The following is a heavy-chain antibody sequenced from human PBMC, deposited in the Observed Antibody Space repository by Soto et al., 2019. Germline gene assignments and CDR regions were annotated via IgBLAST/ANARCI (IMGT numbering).Heavy chain of an antibody. D-gene: IGHD3-22*01. Sequence: QVQLVQSGAEVKKPGSSVKVSCKASGGTFSSYAISWVRQAPGQGLEWMGGIIPIFGTANYAQKFQGRVTITAEESTSTAYMAVSSLRSEDTAVYYCATLRDPYYYDSSGYGEDYWGQGTLVTVSS. CDR1: GGTFSSYA. V-gene: IGHV1-69*01. CDR2: IIPIFGTA. J-gene: IGHJ4*02. CDR3: ATLRDPYYYDSSGYGEDY.